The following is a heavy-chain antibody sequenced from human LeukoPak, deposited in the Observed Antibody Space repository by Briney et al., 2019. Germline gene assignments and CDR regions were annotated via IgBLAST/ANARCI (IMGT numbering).Heavy chain of an antibody. CDR1: GSIFSDHY. CDR2: SRNKANRYTT. J-gene: IGHJ3*01. Sequence: GGSLRLSCAASGSIFSDHYMDWVRQAPGMGLEWVARSRNKANRYTTVYAASVQGRFTISRDESKNSLFLQMNSLITEDTAVYFCARGFHSFWGQGTMVTVSS. CDR3: ARGFHSF. V-gene: IGHV3-72*01.